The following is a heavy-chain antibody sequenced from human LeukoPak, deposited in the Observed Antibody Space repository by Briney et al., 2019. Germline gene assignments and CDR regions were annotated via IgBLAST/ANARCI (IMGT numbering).Heavy chain of an antibody. D-gene: IGHD3-10*01. V-gene: IGHV4-59*01. J-gene: IGHJ4*02. CDR1: GGSISSYY. CDR3: AREDMEGSGNYYTFDY. CDR2: VYYTGTT. Sequence: SETLSLTCTVSGGSISSYYWSWIRQPPGKGLEWIGYVYYTGTTNYNPSLKSRVTISVDTSKNQFSLKLSSVTAADTAVYYCAREDMEGSGNYYTFDYWGQGTLVTVSS.